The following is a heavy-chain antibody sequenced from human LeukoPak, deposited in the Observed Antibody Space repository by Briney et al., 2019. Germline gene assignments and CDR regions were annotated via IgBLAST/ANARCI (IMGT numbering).Heavy chain of an antibody. Sequence: GGSLRLSCAASGFTFSSYAMHWVRQAPGKGLEWVAVISYDGSNKYYADSAKGRFTISRDNSKNTLYLQMNSLRAEDTAVYYCARVPTTYFDYWGQGTLVTVSS. D-gene: IGHD1-1*01. CDR3: ARVPTTYFDY. V-gene: IGHV3-30-3*01. J-gene: IGHJ4*02. CDR1: GFTFSSYA. CDR2: ISYDGSNK.